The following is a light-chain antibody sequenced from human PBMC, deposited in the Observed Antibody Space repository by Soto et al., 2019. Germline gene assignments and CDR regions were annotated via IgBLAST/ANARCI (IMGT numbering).Light chain of an antibody. V-gene: IGKV1-5*03. Sequence: DIQLTQSPSTRCGSVGDRVTITCRARQTLSRWLAWYQQTPGKDPKLLIYKASTIKSGVPSRFSGSGSGTEFTLTISSLQPDDFASYYCQHYNSYSGAFGQGNKVDIK. CDR3: QHYNSYSGA. CDR1: QTLSRW. J-gene: IGKJ1*01. CDR2: KAS.